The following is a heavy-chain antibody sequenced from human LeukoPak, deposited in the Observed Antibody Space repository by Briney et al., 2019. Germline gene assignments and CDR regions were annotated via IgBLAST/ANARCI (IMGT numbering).Heavy chain of an antibody. CDR1: GGSISSYY. V-gene: IGHV4-59*01. D-gene: IGHD3-10*01. CDR3: ALYGSGSSDAFDI. J-gene: IGHJ3*02. Sequence: PSDTLSLTCTVSGGSISSYYWSWIRQPPGKGLEWIGYIYYSGSTNYNPSLKSRVTISVDTSKNQFSLKLSSVTAADTAVYYCALYGSGSSDAFDIWGQGTMVTVSS. CDR2: IYYSGST.